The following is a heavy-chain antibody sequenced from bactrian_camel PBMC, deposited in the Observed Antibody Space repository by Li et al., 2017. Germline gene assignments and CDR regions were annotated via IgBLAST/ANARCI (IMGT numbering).Heavy chain of an antibody. V-gene: IGHV3S54*01. CDR2: IYSAGVTT. J-gene: IGHJ4*01. CDR1: GHTESTNS. D-gene: IGHD1*01. Sequence: HVQLVESGGGSVQAGGSLRLSCTRSGHTESTNSMAWFRQAPGKEREAVAAIYSAGVTTYYADSVKGRFIISQEGNTVYLEMNILKPEDTAMYYCAASGTYARYPLQEGEYKFWGQGTQVTVS. CDR3: AASGTYARYPLQEGEYKF.